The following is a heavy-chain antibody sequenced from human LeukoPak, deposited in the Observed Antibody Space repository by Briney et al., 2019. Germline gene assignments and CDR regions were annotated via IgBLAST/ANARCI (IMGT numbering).Heavy chain of an antibody. CDR3: ASLYYGGNNFDY. J-gene: IGHJ4*02. V-gene: IGHV3-11*04. CDR1: GFTFSDYY. CDR2: ISSGSSTI. Sequence: GGSLRLSCAASGFTFSDYYMSWIRQAPGKGLEWVSYISSGSSTIYYADSVKGRFTISRDNAKNSLYLQMNSLRAEDTAVYYCASLYYGGNNFDYWGQGTLVTVSS. D-gene: IGHD4-23*01.